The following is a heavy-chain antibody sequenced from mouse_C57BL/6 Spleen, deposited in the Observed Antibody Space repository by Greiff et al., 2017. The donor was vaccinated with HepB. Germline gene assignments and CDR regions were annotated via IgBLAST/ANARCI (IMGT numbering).Heavy chain of an antibody. Sequence: VQLQQSGPELVKPGASVKISCKASGYAFSSSWMNWVKQRPGKGLEWIGRIYPGDGDTNYNGKFKGKATLTADKSSSTAYMQLSSLTSEDSAVYFCARNYYGSSPNYYAMDYWGQGTSVTVSS. J-gene: IGHJ4*01. CDR2: IYPGDGDT. CDR1: GYAFSSSW. D-gene: IGHD1-1*01. CDR3: ARNYYGSSPNYYAMDY. V-gene: IGHV1-82*01.